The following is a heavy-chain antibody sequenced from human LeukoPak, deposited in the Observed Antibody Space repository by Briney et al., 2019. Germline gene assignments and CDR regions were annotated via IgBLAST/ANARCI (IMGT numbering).Heavy chain of an antibody. Sequence: SVKVSCKASGGTFSSYAISWVRQAPGQGLEWMGRIIPIFGTANYAQKFQGRVTITADESTSTAYMELSSLRSEDTAVYSCASPPLNYYYYYMDVWGKGTTVTVSS. CDR3: ASPPLNYYYYYMDV. CDR1: GGTFSSYA. V-gene: IGHV1-69*15. J-gene: IGHJ6*03. CDR2: IIPIFGTA.